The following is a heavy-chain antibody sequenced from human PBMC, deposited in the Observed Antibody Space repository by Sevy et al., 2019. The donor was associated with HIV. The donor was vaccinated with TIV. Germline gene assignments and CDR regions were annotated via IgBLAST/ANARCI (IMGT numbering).Heavy chain of an antibody. D-gene: IGHD1-26*01. J-gene: IGHJ3*02. CDR2: IIPIFGTA. Sequence: ASVKVSCKASGGTFSSYAISWVRQAPGQGLEWMGGIIPIFGTANYAQKFQGRVTITADESTSTAYMELSSLRSEDTAVYYCASRIVGATTCAFDIWGQGTMVIVSS. CDR1: GGTFSSYA. CDR3: ASRIVGATTCAFDI. V-gene: IGHV1-69*13.